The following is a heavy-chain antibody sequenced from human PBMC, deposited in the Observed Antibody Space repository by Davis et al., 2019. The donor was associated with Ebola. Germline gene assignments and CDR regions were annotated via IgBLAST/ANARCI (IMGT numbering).Heavy chain of an antibody. CDR3: TRQHYYYDSSGYYYEIGLDY. D-gene: IGHD3-22*01. CDR2: IRSKAYGGTT. V-gene: IGHV3-49*04. J-gene: IGHJ4*02. CDR1: GFTFGDYA. Sequence: GESLKISCTASGFTFGDYAMSWVRQAPGKGLEWVGFIRSKAYGGTTEYAASVKGRFTISRDDSKSIAYLQMNSLKTEDTAVYYCTRQHYYYDSSGYYYEIGLDYWGQGTLVTVSS.